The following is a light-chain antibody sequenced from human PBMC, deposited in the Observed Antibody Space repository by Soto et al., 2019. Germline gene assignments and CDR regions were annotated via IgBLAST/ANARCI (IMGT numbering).Light chain of an antibody. J-gene: IGLJ3*02. CDR1: SSDVDGYNY. Sequence: QSALTQPASVSGSPGQSITISCTGTSSDVDGYNYVSWYQQHPGKAPKLMIYEVSNRPSGVSNRFSGSKSGNTAYLSISGLQAEDEADYYCSSYTSSSTRVFGGGTKLTVL. CDR3: SSYTSSSTRV. CDR2: EVS. V-gene: IGLV2-14*01.